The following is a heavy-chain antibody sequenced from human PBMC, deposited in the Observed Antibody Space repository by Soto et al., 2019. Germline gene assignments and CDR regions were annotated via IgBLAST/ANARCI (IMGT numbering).Heavy chain of an antibody. D-gene: IGHD3-22*01. CDR3: TRDGDDSRPY. V-gene: IGHV4-31*03. CDR2: IYYSGRA. CDR1: GGSINSGGYY. J-gene: IGHJ4*02. Sequence: SETLSLTCTVSGGSINSGGYYWSWIRQHPGKGLEWIGYIYYSGRAYYNPSLKSRVIISLDKSKNQFSLNVTSVTAADTAVYYCTRDGDDSRPYWGQGTLVTSPQ.